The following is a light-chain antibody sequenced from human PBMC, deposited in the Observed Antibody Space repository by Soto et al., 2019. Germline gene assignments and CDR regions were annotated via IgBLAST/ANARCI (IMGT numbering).Light chain of an antibody. V-gene: IGKV3-20*01. CDR1: QSVSSSY. Sequence: EIVLTQSPGTLSLSPGERATLSCRASQSVSSSYLAWYQQKPGQAPSLLIYGASTRDTGIPDRFSGSGSGTDYTLTISRLEPEDFAVYYCQLYGSSPLFTFGGGTKVEIK. CDR2: GAS. J-gene: IGKJ4*01. CDR3: QLYGSSPLFT.